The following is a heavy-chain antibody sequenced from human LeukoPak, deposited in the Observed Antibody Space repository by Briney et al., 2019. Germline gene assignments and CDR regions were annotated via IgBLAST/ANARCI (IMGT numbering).Heavy chain of an antibody. CDR2: ISNSGSPI. V-gene: IGHV3-48*03. CDR3: ARKYCSSTSCLFDY. D-gene: IGHD2-2*01. CDR1: GFTFSSYE. Sequence: GGSLRLSCAASGFTFSSYEMNWVRQAPGKGLEWVSYISNSGSPIYYADSVKGRFTISRDNAKNSLYLQMNSLRAEDTAVYYCARKYCSSTSCLFDYWGQGTLVTVSS. J-gene: IGHJ4*02.